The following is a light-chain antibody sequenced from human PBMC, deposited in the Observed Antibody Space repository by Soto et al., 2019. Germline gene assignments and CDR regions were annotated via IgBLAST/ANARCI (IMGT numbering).Light chain of an antibody. CDR1: QGISNW. V-gene: IGKV1-12*01. CDR3: QHANSFPLT. Sequence: DIQMTQSPSSVSASVGDRVTITCRASQGISNWLDWYLQKPGKAPKLLIYAASSLQSGVPPRFSSSGFGTEFTITISSQQPEDFATYYCQHANSFPLTFGGGTKVELK. CDR2: AAS. J-gene: IGKJ4*01.